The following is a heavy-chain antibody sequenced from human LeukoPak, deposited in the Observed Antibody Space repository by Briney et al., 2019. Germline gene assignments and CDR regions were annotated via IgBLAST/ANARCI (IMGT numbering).Heavy chain of an antibody. V-gene: IGHV4-38-2*02. CDR1: GYSISTGYY. CDR3: ARGPNRVWGSYRYTPELNWFDP. D-gene: IGHD3-16*02. J-gene: IGHJ5*02. Sequence: PSETLSLTCTVSGYSISTGYYWDWIRQPPGKGLEWIGEINHSGSTNYNPSLKSRVTISVDTSRNQFSLKLSSVTAADTAVYYCARGPNRVWGSYRYTPELNWFDPWGQGTLVTVSS. CDR2: INHSGST.